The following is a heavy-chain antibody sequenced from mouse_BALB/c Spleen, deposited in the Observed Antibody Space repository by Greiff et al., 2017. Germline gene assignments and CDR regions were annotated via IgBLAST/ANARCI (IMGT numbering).Heavy chain of an antibody. J-gene: IGHJ4*01. V-gene: IGHV1-9*01. CDR3: ARGHYYGSSYDYAMDY. D-gene: IGHD1-1*01. CDR2: ILPGSGST. CDR1: GYTFSSYW. Sequence: QVQLQQSGAELMKPGASVKISCKATGYTFSSYWIEWVKQRPGHGLEWIGEILPGSGSTNYNEKFKGKATFTADTSSNTAYMQLSSLTSEDSAVYYWARGHYYGSSYDYAMDYWGQGTSVTVPS.